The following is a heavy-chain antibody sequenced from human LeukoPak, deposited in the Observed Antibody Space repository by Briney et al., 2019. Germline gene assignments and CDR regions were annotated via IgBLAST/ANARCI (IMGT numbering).Heavy chain of an antibody. CDR1: GYTFTGYY. J-gene: IGHJ4*02. CDR2: INPSGGST. CDR3: ARDPYGGNSFDY. D-gene: IGHD4-23*01. V-gene: IGHV1-46*01. Sequence: ASVKVSCKASGYTFTGYYMHWVRQAPGQGLEWMGIINPSGGSTSYAQKFQGRVTMTRDTSTSTVYMELSSLRSEDTAVYYCARDPYGGNSFDYWGQGTLVTVSS.